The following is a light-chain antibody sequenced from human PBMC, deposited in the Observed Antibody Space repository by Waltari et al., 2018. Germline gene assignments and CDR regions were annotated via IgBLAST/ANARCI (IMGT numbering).Light chain of an antibody. CDR3: QQYDNLPIT. CDR2: DAS. Sequence: DIQMTQSPSSLSASVGDRVTITCQASQDITNYLNWYQQKPGKAPKLLIFDASNLATGVPSRFGGSGSVTDFTFTISDLQPEDFATYYGQQYDNLPITFGQGTRLEIK. J-gene: IGKJ5*01. CDR1: QDITNY. V-gene: IGKV1-33*01.